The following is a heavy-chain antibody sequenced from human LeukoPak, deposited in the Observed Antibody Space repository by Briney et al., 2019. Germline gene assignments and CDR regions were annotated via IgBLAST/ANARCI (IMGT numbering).Heavy chain of an antibody. J-gene: IGHJ3*02. Sequence: PGGSLRLSCAASGFTFSTNAMSWVRQAPGKGLEWVSTISGSGANTYYAASVKGRFTISRDNAKNSLYLQMNSLRAGDTAVYYCARVVALDDAFDIWGQGTMVTVSS. CDR2: ISGSGANT. D-gene: IGHD2-15*01. CDR1: GFTFSTNA. CDR3: ARVVALDDAFDI. V-gene: IGHV3-23*01.